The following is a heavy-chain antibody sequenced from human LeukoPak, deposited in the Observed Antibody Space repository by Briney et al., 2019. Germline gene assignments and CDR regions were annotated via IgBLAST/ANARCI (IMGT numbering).Heavy chain of an antibody. CDR1: GFTFSSYW. Sequence: GGSLRLSCAASGFTFSSYWMTWVRQAPGKGLEWVANIKQDGSEKYYVDSVKGRFTISRDNAKNSLYLQMNSLRAEDTAVYYCAKGRTEGGTLALDYWGQGTLVTISS. D-gene: IGHD6-19*01. J-gene: IGHJ4*02. CDR3: AKGRTEGGTLALDY. V-gene: IGHV3-7*01. CDR2: IKQDGSEK.